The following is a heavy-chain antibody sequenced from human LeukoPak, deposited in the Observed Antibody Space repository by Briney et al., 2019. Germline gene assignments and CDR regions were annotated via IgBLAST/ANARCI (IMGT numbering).Heavy chain of an antibody. CDR2: INHSGST. Sequence: PSETLSLTCAVYGGSFSGYYWSWIRQPPGKGLEWIGEINHSGSTNYNPSLKSRVTISVDTSKNQVSLKLSSVTAADTAVYYCARVGSYDYVWGSYRYTILFDYWGQGTLVTVSS. D-gene: IGHD3-16*02. V-gene: IGHV4-34*01. CDR3: ARVGSYDYVWGSYRYTILFDY. CDR1: GGSFSGYY. J-gene: IGHJ4*02.